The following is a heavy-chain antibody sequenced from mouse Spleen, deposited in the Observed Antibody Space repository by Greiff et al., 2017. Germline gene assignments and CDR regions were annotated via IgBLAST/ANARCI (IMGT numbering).Heavy chain of an antibody. CDR2: INPDSSTI. CDR1: GFDFSRYW. D-gene: IGHD1-1*01. Sequence: EVQLVESGGGLVQPGGSLKLSCAASGFDFSRYWMSWVRQAPGKGLEWIGEINPDSSTINYTPSLKDKFIISRDNAKNTLYLQMSKVRSEDTALYYCAGRGFNTTIVADWYFDVWGAGTTVTVSS. V-gene: IGHV4-1*02. CDR3: AGRGFNTTIVADWYFDV. J-gene: IGHJ1*01.